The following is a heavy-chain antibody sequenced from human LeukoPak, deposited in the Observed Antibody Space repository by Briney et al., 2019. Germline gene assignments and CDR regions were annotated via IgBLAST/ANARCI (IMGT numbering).Heavy chain of an antibody. CDR3: ARGGRSYYDSGGYYYS. CDR2: INHSGST. J-gene: IGHJ4*02. D-gene: IGHD3-22*01. V-gene: IGHV4-34*01. CDR1: GGSFSDYY. Sequence: PSETLSLTCTVYGGSFSDYYWSWIRQPPGKGLEWIGEINHSGSTNYSPSLKSRVTISVDTSNNQFSLKLSSVTAADTAVYYCARGGRSYYDSGGYYYSWGQGILVTVSS.